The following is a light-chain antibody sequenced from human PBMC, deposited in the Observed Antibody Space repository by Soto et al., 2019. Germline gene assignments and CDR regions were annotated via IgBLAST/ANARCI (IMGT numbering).Light chain of an antibody. CDR1: RSDVGSYTL. J-gene: IGLJ1*01. Sequence: QSALTQPASVSGSSGQSITISCTGTRSDVGSYTLVSWYQQHPGRAPKLLIYEDNKRPSGVSNRFSGSKSGNTASLTISGLQAEDEADYYCCSYAGSYTLYVFGTGTKLTVL. V-gene: IGLV2-14*02. CDR2: EDN. CDR3: CSYAGSYTLYV.